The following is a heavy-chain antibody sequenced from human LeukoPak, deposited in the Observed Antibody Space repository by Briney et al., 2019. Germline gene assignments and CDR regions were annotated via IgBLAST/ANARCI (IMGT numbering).Heavy chain of an antibody. V-gene: IGHV4-30-4*01. CDR3: AREKSSGYEYFDL. CDR1: GGSISSGDYY. CDR2: INYSGST. Sequence: PSETLSLTCAVSGGSISSGDYYWSWIRQPPGKGLEWIGYINYSGSTYYNPSLKSRVTISLDTSKKQFSLKLNSVTAADTAVYYCAREKSSGYEYFDLWGRGTLVTVSS. J-gene: IGHJ2*01. D-gene: IGHD3-22*01.